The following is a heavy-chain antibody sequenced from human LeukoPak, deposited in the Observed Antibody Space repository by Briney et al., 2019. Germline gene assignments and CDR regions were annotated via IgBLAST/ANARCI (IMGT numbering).Heavy chain of an antibody. Sequence: SGGSLRLSCAASGFTFSSYAMSWVRQAPGKGLEWVSAISGSGGSTYYADSVKGRSTISRDNSKNTLYLQMNSLRAEDTAVYYCARMGTMSDAFDIWGQGTMVTVSS. CDR1: GFTFSSYA. D-gene: IGHD3-22*01. V-gene: IGHV3-23*01. J-gene: IGHJ3*02. CDR3: ARMGTMSDAFDI. CDR2: ISGSGGST.